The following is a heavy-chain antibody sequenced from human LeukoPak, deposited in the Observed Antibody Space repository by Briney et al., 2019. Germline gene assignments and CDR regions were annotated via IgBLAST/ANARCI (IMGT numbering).Heavy chain of an antibody. CDR2: INPSGGST. D-gene: IGHD6-6*01. CDR3: ARDKQQLVVLDY. Sequence: ASGKVSCKASGYTFTSYYMHWVRQAPGQGLGRMGIINPSGGSTSYAQKFQGRVTMTRDTSTSTVYMELSSLRSEDTAVYYCARDKQQLVVLDYWGQGTLVTVSS. J-gene: IGHJ4*02. CDR1: GYTFTSYY. V-gene: IGHV1-46*01.